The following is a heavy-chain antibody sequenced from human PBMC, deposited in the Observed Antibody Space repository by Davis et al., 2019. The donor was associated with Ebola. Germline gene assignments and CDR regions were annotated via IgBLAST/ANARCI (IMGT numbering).Heavy chain of an antibody. J-gene: IGHJ6*02. D-gene: IGHD3-10*01. Sequence: GESLKISCAASGFTFSSYGMHWVRQAPGKGLEWVAVIWYDGSNKYYADSVKGRFTISRDKSKSTLYLQMNSLRAEDTAVYYCARMHYGSGSSSHGMDVWGQGTTVTVSS. V-gene: IGHV3-33*08. CDR2: IWYDGSNK. CDR1: GFTFSSYG. CDR3: ARMHYGSGSSSHGMDV.